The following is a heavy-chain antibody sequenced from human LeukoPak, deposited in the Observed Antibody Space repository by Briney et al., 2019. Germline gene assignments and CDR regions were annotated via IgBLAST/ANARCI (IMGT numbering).Heavy chain of an antibody. V-gene: IGHV1-46*01. CDR3: ARDRDDDILTGYPDYSFDY. CDR2: INPSGGST. Sequence: ASVKVSCKASGYTFTGYYMHWVRQAPGQGLEWMGIINPSGGSTTYAQKFQGRVTMTRDTSTSTVYMELSRLRSEDTAVYYCARDRDDDILTGYPDYSFDYWGQGTLVTVSS. D-gene: IGHD3-9*01. CDR1: GYTFTGYY. J-gene: IGHJ4*02.